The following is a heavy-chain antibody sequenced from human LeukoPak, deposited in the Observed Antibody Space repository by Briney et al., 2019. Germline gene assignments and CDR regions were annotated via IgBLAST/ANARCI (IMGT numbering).Heavy chain of an antibody. CDR3: AKDYLGCRAVADYYYGMDV. CDR1: GFTFSSYG. J-gene: IGHJ6*02. CDR2: ISYDGSNK. D-gene: IGHD6-19*01. Sequence: GGSLRLSCAASGFTFSSYGMHWVRQAPGKGLEWVAAISYDGSNKYYADSVKGRFTISRDNSKNTLYLQMNSLRAEHTAVYYCAKDYLGCRAVADYYYGMDVWGQGSTVTVSS. V-gene: IGHV3-30*18.